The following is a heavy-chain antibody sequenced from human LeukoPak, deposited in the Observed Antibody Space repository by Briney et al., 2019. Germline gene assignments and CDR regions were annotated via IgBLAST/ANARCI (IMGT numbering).Heavy chain of an antibody. D-gene: IGHD6-6*01. Sequence: GGSLRLSCAASGFTFSDYYMSWIRQAPGKGLEWVSYISSSGSTIYYADSVKGRFTISSDNAKNSLYLQMNSLRDEDTAVYYCARTQGSIAARYFDYWGQGTLVTVSS. CDR2: ISSSGSTI. V-gene: IGHV3-11*01. J-gene: IGHJ4*02. CDR3: ARTQGSIAARYFDY. CDR1: GFTFSDYY.